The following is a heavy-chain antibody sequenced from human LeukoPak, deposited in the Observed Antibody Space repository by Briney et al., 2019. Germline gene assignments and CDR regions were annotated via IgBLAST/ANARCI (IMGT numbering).Heavy chain of an antibody. CDR2: INSDGSST. CDR1: GFTFSSYW. V-gene: IGHV3-74*01. J-gene: IGHJ4*02. D-gene: IGHD1-26*01. Sequence: GGSLRLSCAASGFTFSSYWMHWVRQAPGKGLVWVSRINSDGSSTSYADSVKGRFTISRDNAKNTLYLQINSLRAEDTAVYYCARVAPFGSFDYWGQGTLVTVSS. CDR3: ARVAPFGSFDY.